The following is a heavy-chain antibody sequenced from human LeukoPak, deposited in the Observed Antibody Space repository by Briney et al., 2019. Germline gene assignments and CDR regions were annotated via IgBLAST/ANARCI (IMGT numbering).Heavy chain of an antibody. V-gene: IGHV3-74*01. D-gene: IGHD2-15*01. CDR3: ARSRRWFPFDY. Sequence: GGSLRLSCAASGFTFSSYWMHWVRQVPGKGLVWVSRINSDGSSTSYADSVKGRFIISRDNAKNTLYVQMNSLRAEDTAVYYCARSRRWFPFDYWGQGTLVTVSS. CDR2: INSDGSST. CDR1: GFTFSSYW. J-gene: IGHJ4*02.